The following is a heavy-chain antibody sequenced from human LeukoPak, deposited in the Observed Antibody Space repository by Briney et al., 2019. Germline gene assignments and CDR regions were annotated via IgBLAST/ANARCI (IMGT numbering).Heavy chain of an antibody. V-gene: IGHV3-23*01. D-gene: IGHD1-26*01. CDR2: ISGSGGST. Sequence: PGGSLRLSCAASGFTFSSYAMSWVRQAPGKRLEWVSAISGSGGSTYYADSVKGRFTISRDNSKNTLYLQVNSLRAEDTAVYYCAKDGIRGWELPTAAFDIWGQGTMVTVSS. CDR3: AKDGIRGWELPTAAFDI. CDR1: GFTFSSYA. J-gene: IGHJ3*02.